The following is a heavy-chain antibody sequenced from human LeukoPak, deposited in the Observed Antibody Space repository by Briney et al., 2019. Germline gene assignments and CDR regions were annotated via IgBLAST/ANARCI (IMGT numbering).Heavy chain of an antibody. CDR2: IRYDGSNK. J-gene: IGHJ4*02. CDR3: AKGEAYYDILTGPY. CDR1: GFTFSSYG. D-gene: IGHD3-9*01. V-gene: IGHV3-30*02. Sequence: GGSLRLSCAASGFTFSSYGMHWVRQAPGKGLEWVAFIRYDGSNKYYADSVKGRFTISRDDSKNTLYLQMNSLRAEDTAVYYCAKGEAYYDILTGPYWGQGTLVTVSS.